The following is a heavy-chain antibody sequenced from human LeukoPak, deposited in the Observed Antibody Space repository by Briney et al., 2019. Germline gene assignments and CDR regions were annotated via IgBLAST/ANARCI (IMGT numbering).Heavy chain of an antibody. V-gene: IGHV3-23*01. D-gene: IGHD4-17*01. Sequence: GGSLRLSCAASGFTFSSYAMSWVRQAPGKGLEWVSGISGSGGSTYYADSVKGRFTISRDNSKNTLYLQMNSLRAEDTAVYYCAKGTTIENRFDYWGQGTLVTVSS. CDR2: ISGSGGST. CDR1: GFTFSSYA. CDR3: AKGTTIENRFDY. J-gene: IGHJ4*02.